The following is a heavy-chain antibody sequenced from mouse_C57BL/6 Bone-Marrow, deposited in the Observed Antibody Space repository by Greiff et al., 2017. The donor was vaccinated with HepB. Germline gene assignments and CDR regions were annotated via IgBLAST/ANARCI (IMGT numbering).Heavy chain of an antibody. CDR2: INPSSGYT. D-gene: IGHD1-1*01. CDR3: ASLITTEFDY. V-gene: IGHV1-4*01. J-gene: IGHJ2*01. CDR1: GYTFTSYT. Sequence: QVQLQQSGAELARPGASVKMSCKASGYTFTSYTMHWVKQRPGQGLEWIGYINPSSGYTKYNQKFKDKATLTADKSSSTAYMQLSSLTSEDSAVYYCASLITTEFDYWGQGTTLTVSS.